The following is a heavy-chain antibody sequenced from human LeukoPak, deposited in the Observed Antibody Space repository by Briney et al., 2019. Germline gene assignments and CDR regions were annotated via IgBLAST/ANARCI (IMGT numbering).Heavy chain of an antibody. D-gene: IGHD5/OR15-5a*01. J-gene: IGHJ4*02. CDR2: ISGSGGST. CDR1: GFTFSSYA. Sequence: PGGSLRLSCAASGFTFSSYAMSWVRQAPGKGLEWVSAISGSGGSTHYADSVKGRFTISRDNSKNTLYLQMNSLRAEDTAVYDCAEDRQFFYDGFDYWGQGTLVTVSS. V-gene: IGHV3-23*01. CDR3: AEDRQFFYDGFDY.